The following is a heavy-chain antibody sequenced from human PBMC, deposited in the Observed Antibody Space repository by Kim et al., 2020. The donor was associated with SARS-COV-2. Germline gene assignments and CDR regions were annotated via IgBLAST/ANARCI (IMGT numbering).Heavy chain of an antibody. CDR2: INHSGST. Sequence: SETLSLTCAVYGGSFSGYYWSWIRQPPGKGLEWIGEINHSGSTNYNPSLKSRVTISVDTSKNQFSLKLSSVTAADTAVYYCARVGFSYNPHYYYMDVWGKGTTVTVSS. CDR1: GGSFSGYY. J-gene: IGHJ6*03. V-gene: IGHV4-34*01. CDR3: ARVGFSYNPHYYYMDV. D-gene: IGHD1-1*01.